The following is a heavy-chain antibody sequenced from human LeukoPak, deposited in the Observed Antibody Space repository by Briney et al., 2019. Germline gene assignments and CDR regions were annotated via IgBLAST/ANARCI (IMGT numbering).Heavy chain of an antibody. Sequence: SETLSLTCTVSGGSINSHYRNWIRQPPGKGLEWIGYIYYSGSTNYNPSLKSRVTISVDTSKNQFSLRLSSVTAADTAVYYCARERISYSSGWSPTSSYYFDYWGQGTLVTVSS. V-gene: IGHV4-59*11. J-gene: IGHJ4*02. CDR3: ARERISYSSGWSPTSSYYFDY. D-gene: IGHD6-13*01. CDR1: GGSINSHY. CDR2: IYYSGST.